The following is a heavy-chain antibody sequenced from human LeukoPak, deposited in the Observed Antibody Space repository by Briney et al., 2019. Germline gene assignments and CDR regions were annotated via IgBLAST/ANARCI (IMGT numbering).Heavy chain of an antibody. Sequence: GGSLRLPCAASGFTFSSYGMHWVRQAPGKGLEWVAVIWYDGSNKYYADSVKGRFTISRDNSKNTLYLQMNSLRAEDTAVYYCARGRTSGGSPVGWFDPWGQGTLVTVSS. J-gene: IGHJ5*02. CDR2: IWYDGSNK. D-gene: IGHD2-15*01. V-gene: IGHV3-33*01. CDR3: ARGRTSGGSPVGWFDP. CDR1: GFTFSSYG.